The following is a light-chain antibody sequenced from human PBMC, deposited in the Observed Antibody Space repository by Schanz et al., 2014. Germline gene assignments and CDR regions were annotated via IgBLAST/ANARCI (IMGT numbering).Light chain of an antibody. Sequence: QSALTQPPSVSGSPGQSVTISCTGTSSDVGSYNRVSWYQQPPGTAPKLMIYEVSNRPSGVSNRFSASKSGNTASLTISDLQAEDEADYYCSSFTTSSAPGVFGGGTKLTVL. CDR3: SSFTTSSAPGV. CDR2: EVS. J-gene: IGLJ3*02. CDR1: SSDVGSYNR. V-gene: IGLV2-18*02.